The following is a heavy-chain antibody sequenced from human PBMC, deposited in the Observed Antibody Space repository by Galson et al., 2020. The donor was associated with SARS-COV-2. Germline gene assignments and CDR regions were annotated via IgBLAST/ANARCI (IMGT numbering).Heavy chain of an antibody. V-gene: IGHV1-18*04. Sequence: ASVKVSCKASGYTFTSYVISWLRQSTGQGLEWMGWISAYNGNTNYAQKLQGRVTMTTDTSTSTAYMELRSLRSDDTAVYYCARAVGATTTDAFDIWGQGTMVTVSS. D-gene: IGHD1-26*01. CDR3: ARAVGATTTDAFDI. CDR2: ISAYNGNT. CDR1: GYTFTSYV. J-gene: IGHJ3*02.